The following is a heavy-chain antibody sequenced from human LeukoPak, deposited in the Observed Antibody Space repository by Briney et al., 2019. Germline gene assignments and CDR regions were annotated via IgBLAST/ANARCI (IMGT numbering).Heavy chain of an antibody. CDR2: INSDGSST. V-gene: IGHV3-74*01. CDR3: ARVCYDFWSGYYIDYYYYGMDV. D-gene: IGHD3-3*01. Sequence: QPGGSLRLSCAASGFTFSSYEVNWVRQAPGKGLVWVSRINSDGSSTSYADSVKGRFTISRDNAKNTLYLQMNSLRAEDTAVYYCARVCYDFWSGYYIDYYYYGMDVWGQGTTVTASS. CDR1: GFTFSSYE. J-gene: IGHJ6*02.